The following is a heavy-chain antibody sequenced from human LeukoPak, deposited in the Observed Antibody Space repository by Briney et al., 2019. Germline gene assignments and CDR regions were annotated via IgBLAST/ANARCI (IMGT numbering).Heavy chain of an antibody. V-gene: IGHV4-4*02. J-gene: IGHJ4*02. D-gene: IGHD6-13*01. CDR1: GFPVSSNY. CDR3: ARGIADPYSFDS. Sequence: GPLRLSCAASGFPVSSNYMSWVRQAPGKGLEWIGEINHSGSTNYSPSLKSRVTMSVDKSKNQFSLNLSSVTAADTAVYYCARGIADPYSFDSWGQGTLVTVSS. CDR2: INHSGST.